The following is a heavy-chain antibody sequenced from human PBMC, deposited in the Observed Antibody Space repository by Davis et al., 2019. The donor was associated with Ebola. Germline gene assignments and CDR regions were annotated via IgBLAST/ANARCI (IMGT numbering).Heavy chain of an antibody. J-gene: IGHJ4*02. V-gene: IGHV3-48*02. CDR3: ARDPYSTGITIFGVVDAYFDY. CDR2: ISSSSSTI. CDR1: GFPFSSYS. D-gene: IGHD3-3*01. Sequence: GGSLRLSCAASGFPFSSYSMNWVRQAPGKGLEWVSYISSSSSTIYYADSVKGRFTISRDNAKNSLYLQMNSLRDEDTAVYYCARDPYSTGITIFGVVDAYFDYWGQGTLVTVSS.